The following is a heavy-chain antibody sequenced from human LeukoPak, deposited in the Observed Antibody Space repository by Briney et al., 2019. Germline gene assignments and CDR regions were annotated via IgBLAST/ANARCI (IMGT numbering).Heavy chain of an antibody. J-gene: IGHJ4*02. CDR3: ARGGRLGNFDY. CDR1: GGSISSHY. V-gene: IGHV4-59*11. D-gene: IGHD3-9*01. Sequence: SETLSLTCTVSGGSISSHYWSWIRQPPGKGLEWIGYIYYSGSTNYNPSLKSRVTISVDTSKNQLSLKLSSVTAAHTAVYYCARGGRLGNFDYWGQGALVTVSS. CDR2: IYYSGST.